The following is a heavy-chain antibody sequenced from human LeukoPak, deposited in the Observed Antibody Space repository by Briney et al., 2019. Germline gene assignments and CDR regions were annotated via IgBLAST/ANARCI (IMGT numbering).Heavy chain of an antibody. D-gene: IGHD3-10*01. Sequence: PGGSLRLSCEASGFIFTTSAISWVRQAPGKGLEWVSSISSSSSYIYYADSVKGRFTISRDNAKNSLYLQMNSLRAEDTAVYYCASPLLMVRGVIRDYWGQGTLVTVSS. CDR2: ISSSSSYI. J-gene: IGHJ4*02. CDR3: ASPLLMVRGVIRDY. CDR1: GFIFTTSA. V-gene: IGHV3-21*01.